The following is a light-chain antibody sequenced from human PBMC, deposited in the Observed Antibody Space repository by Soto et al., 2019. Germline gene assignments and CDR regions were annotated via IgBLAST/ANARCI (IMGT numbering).Light chain of an antibody. Sequence: QSALAQPPSASGSPGQSVTISCTGTSSDVGGYNYVSWYRQHPGKAPKLMIYEVSKRPSGVPDRFSGSKSGNTAPLTVSGLQAEDEADYYCSSYAGSNNLVFGTGTKVTVL. CDR1: SSDVGGYNY. CDR2: EVS. J-gene: IGLJ1*01. CDR3: SSYAGSNNLV. V-gene: IGLV2-8*01.